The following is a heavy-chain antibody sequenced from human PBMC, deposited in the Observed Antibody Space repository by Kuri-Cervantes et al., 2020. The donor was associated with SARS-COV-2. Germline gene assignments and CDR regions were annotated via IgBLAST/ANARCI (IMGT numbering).Heavy chain of an antibody. V-gene: IGHV1-2*02. CDR1: GYTFTGYY. J-gene: IGHJ2*01. D-gene: IGHD3-16*01. Sequence: ASVKVSCKASGYTFTGYYMHWVRQAPGQGLEWMGWINPNSGGTNYAQKFQGRVTMTRDTSISTAYMELSRLRSDDTAVYFCARDLLGFVRGFDLWGRGALVTVSS. CDR2: INPNSGGT. CDR3: ARDLLGFVRGFDL.